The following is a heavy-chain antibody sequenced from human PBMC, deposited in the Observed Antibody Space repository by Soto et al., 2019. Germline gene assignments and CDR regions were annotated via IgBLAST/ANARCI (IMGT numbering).Heavy chain of an antibody. CDR3: AKDPAAGRWFDP. CDR2: ISGSGGST. V-gene: IGHV3-23*01. CDR1: GFTFSSYA. J-gene: IGHJ5*02. D-gene: IGHD6-13*01. Sequence: GGSLRLSCAASGFTFSSYAMSWVRQAPGKGLEWVSTISGSGGSTYYADSVKGRFTISRDNSKNTLYLQMNSLRAEDTAVYYCAKDPAAGRWFDPWGQGTLVTVSS.